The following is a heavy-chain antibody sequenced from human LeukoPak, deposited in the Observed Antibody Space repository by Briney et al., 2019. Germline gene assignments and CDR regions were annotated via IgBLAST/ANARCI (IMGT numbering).Heavy chain of an antibody. CDR3: ARDFDWLLYDY. D-gene: IGHD3-9*01. Sequence: GGSLRLSXAASGFTFSSYVMHWVRQAPGKGLVWVSRINTDGSVTSYADSVRGRFTVSRDDAMDTLYLQMNSLRAEDTAVYYCARDFDWLLYDYWGHGTLVTVFS. J-gene: IGHJ4*01. CDR1: GFTFSSYV. CDR2: INTDGSVT. V-gene: IGHV3-74*01.